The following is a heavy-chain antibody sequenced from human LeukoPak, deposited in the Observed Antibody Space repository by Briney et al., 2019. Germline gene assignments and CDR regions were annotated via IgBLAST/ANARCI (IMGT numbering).Heavy chain of an antibody. CDR1: GFTVSSNY. V-gene: IGHV3-53*01. D-gene: IGHD3-22*01. Sequence: GGSLRLSWAASGFTVSSNYMRWVRQAPGKGLGGGSVIFSGGSTYYADSVKGRFTISRDNSKNTLYLQMNSLRAEDTAVYYCAKAGYDSSGYYPNYFDYWGQGTLVTVSS. J-gene: IGHJ4*02. CDR2: IFSGGST. CDR3: AKAGYDSSGYYPNYFDY.